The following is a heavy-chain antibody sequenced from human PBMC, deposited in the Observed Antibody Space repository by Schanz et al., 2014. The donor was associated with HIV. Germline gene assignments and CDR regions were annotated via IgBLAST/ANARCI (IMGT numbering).Heavy chain of an antibody. Sequence: EVQLVESGGGLLQPGRSLRLSCAASGFNFNNYAMTWVRQAPGKGLEWASSISESGGRTYYADSVNGRFTISRDNSKNTLYLQMTTLRIDDTAVYYCAKPEYDSRGNSQSHFDYWGQGTLVTVSS. CDR1: GFNFNNYA. V-gene: IGHV3-23*04. D-gene: IGHD3-22*01. CDR2: ISESGGRT. CDR3: AKPEYDSRGNSQSHFDY. J-gene: IGHJ4*02.